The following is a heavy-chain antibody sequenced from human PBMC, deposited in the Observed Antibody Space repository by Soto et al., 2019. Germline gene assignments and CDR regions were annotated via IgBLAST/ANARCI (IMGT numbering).Heavy chain of an antibody. V-gene: IGHV4-31*03. D-gene: IGHD6-13*01. CDR3: ARRIATAGLFDY. Sequence: KTSETLSLTCTVSGGSIRSGGYYWSWIRQHPGKGLEWIGYISYSGTTYYNPSLESRVTISADTSKNQFSLKLISVTAADTAVYYCARRIATAGLFDYWGQGTLVTVSS. CDR1: GGSIRSGGYY. J-gene: IGHJ4*02. CDR2: ISYSGTT.